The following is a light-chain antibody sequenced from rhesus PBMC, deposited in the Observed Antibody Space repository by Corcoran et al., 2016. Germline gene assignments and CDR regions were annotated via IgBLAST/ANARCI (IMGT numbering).Light chain of an antibody. CDR3: CSYGGGGTYI. CDR2: DAN. V-gene: IGLV2-38*01. J-gene: IGLJ1*01. CDR1: SSDIGSYND. Sequence: QSALTQSPSMSKPLGQSVTIPCTGSSSDIGSYNDVSWYRQDSGTAPTLLIYDANKRPSGVSHHFSAAKSGSTASLTISGLRAEDAADYYCCSYGGGGTYIFGSGTRLTVL.